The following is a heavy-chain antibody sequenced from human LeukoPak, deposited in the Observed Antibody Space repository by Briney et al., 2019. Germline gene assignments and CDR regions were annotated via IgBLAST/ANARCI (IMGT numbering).Heavy chain of an antibody. CDR2: INPNSGGT. CDR1: GYTFTGYY. D-gene: IGHD2-15*01. J-gene: IGHJ4*02. CDR3: ARALRYCSGGSCYYDY. V-gene: IGHV1-2*02. Sequence: ASVNVSCKASGYTFTGYYMHWVRQAPGQGLEWMGWINPNSGGTNYAQKFQGRVTMTRNTSISTAYMELSSLRSEDTAVYYCARALRYCSGGSCYYDYWGQGTLVTVSS.